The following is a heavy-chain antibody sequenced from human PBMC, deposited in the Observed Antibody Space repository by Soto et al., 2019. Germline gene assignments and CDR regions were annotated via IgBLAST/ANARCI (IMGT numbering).Heavy chain of an antibody. CDR3: TGAGASDWTYVSPSS. V-gene: IGHV1-18*04. D-gene: IGHD1-7*01. J-gene: IGHJ4*02. CDR2: ISAKSGNT. Sequence: QLVQSGAEVKKPGASVKVSCKASGYTFTTSGFNWVRQAPGQGLEWMGWISAKSGNTNYAQKLQGRVTMTTDTSTSTVYTDLKGLTSDDTAIYSCTGAGASDWTYVSPSSWGQGTLVPVSS. CDR1: GYTFTTSG.